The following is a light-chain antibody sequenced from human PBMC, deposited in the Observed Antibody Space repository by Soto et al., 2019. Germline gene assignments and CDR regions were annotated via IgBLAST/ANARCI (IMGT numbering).Light chain of an antibody. Sequence: GDIATITCRASQNINSWLAWYQQKPGKAPKLLIYEASTLERGVPSRFGGSGSGTEFTLTISSLQSDDFGIYYCQQYNAYSWTFGQGTKVDIK. CDR1: QNINSW. J-gene: IGKJ1*01. CDR2: EAS. V-gene: IGKV1-5*03. CDR3: QQYNAYSWT.